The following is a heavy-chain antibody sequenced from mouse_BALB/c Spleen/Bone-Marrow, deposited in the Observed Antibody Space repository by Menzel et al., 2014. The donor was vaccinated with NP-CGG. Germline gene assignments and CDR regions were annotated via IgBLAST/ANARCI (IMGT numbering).Heavy chain of an antibody. Sequence: EVMLVESGGGLVQPGGSIKLSCVASGFTFSNYWMNWVRQSPEKGLEWVAEIRLKSNNYATHYAESVKGRFTISRDDSKSSVYLQMNNLRAEDTGIYYCTRRGFAYWGQGTLVTVSA. V-gene: IGHV6-6*02. CDR1: GFTFSNYW. J-gene: IGHJ3*01. CDR2: IRLKSNNYAT. CDR3: TRRGFAY.